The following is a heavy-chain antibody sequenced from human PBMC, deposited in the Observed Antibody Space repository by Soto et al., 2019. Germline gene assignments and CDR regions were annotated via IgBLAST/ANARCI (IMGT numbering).Heavy chain of an antibody. V-gene: IGHV4-4*07. D-gene: IGHD1-26*01. CDR1: GDSMTKYY. CDR3: ARTVGAAYYFDF. CDR2: IYTSVST. J-gene: IGHJ4*02. Sequence: QVQLQESGPGLVKPSETLSLTCTVSGDSMTKYYWSWIRQLAGKGLEWIGRIYTSVSTNYNPSLKSRVTMSIDTSNNHFSLKLKSVTAADTAVYYCARTVGAAYYFDFWGLGALVTVSS.